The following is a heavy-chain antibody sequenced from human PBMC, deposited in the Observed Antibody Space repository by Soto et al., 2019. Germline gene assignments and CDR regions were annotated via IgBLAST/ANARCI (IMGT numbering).Heavy chain of an antibody. Sequence: GGSLRLSCAASGFIFSTYWMTWVRQAPGKGLEWVANIKPDGSAKNYVDSVKGRFTISRDNAKNSLYLQMNSLRAEDTAVYYCARARHQGSWGQGTLVTVSS. V-gene: IGHV3-7*03. CDR2: IKPDGSAK. D-gene: IGHD2-2*01. J-gene: IGHJ4*02. CDR1: GFIFSTYW. CDR3: ARARHQGS.